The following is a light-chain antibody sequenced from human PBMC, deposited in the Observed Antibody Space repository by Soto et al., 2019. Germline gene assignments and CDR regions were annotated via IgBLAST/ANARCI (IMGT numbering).Light chain of an antibody. CDR3: QQTNSFPLT. V-gene: IGKV1-12*01. J-gene: IGKJ4*01. CDR1: QRISSW. CDR2: AAS. Sequence: DIQMTQSPSSVSASVADRVTNTCRASQRISSWLAWYQQKPGKAPKLLIYAASSLHSGVPSRFSGSGSGTDFTLTISSLQPEDFATYYCQQTNSFPLTFGGGTKVEIK.